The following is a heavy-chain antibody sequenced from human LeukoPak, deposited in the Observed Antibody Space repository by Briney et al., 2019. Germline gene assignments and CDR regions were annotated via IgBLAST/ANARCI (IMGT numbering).Heavy chain of an antibody. CDR3: ARKREGPATGIDY. J-gene: IGHJ4*02. Sequence: SETLSLTCTVSGVSIISTNSYWGWIRQSPRTGLEWIGNIYSSGRTYYNPSLNSRVTISIDMSENQFSLKLASVTAADTAVYYCARKREGPATGIDYWGQGTLVTVSS. CDR2: IYSSGRT. V-gene: IGHV4-39*07. D-gene: IGHD2-15*01. CDR1: GVSIISTNSY.